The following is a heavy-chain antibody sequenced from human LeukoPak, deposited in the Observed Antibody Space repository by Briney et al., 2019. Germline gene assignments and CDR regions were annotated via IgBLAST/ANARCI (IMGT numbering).Heavy chain of an antibody. CDR2: ITTGGIT. Sequence: QPGGSLRLSCTTSGFSFSNYAISWVRQAPGKGLDWVSAITTGGITYYADSVKGRFTISRDKSKNTLYLQMSSLRAEDTAVYYCARGGRYYDLFDPWGQGTLVTVSS. CDR3: ARGGRYYDLFDP. CDR1: GFSFSNYA. V-gene: IGHV3-23*01. D-gene: IGHD1-26*01. J-gene: IGHJ5*02.